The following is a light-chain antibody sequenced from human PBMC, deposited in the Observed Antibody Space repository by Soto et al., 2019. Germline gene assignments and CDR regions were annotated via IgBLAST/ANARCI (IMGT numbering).Light chain of an antibody. CDR1: QDISNY. CDR3: PQYDNRPFT. J-gene: IGKJ3*01. V-gene: IGKV1-33*01. CDR2: DAS. Sequence: DIQMTQSPSSLSASVGDRVTITCQASQDISNYLNWYQQKPGQAPTLLIYDASNLETGVPSRFSGSGSGTDFTFTISSLQPEDIATYYCPQYDNRPFTFGPGTKLDIK.